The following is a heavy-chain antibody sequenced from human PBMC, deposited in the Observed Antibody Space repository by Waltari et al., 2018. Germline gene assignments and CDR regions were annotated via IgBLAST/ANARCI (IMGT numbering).Heavy chain of an antibody. Sequence: QVTLQQSGPRVVKPSGTLSLTCTVSGGSFTTYCWSWIRQPPGKGLEGIGYLSVTGGTTYRPPPQSRVTSSAGPSENQVSLTLTSVTAADTAVYYCAKSWNTHCYSYIDVWGKGTTVTVSS. V-gene: IGHV4-4*09. CDR2: LSVTGGT. CDR1: GGSFTTYC. D-gene: IGHD2-21*02. J-gene: IGHJ6*03. CDR3: AKSWNTHCYSYIDV.